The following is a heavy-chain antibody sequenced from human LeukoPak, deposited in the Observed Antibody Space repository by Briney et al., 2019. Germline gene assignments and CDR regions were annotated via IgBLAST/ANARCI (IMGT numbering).Heavy chain of an antibody. CDR2: INPNSGGT. V-gene: IGHV1-2*02. CDR3: ARGDCSSTSCYSGFDY. Sequence: ASVKVSSKASGYTFTGYYMHWVRQAPGQGLEWMGWINPNSGGTNYAQKFQGRVTMTRDTSISTAYMELSRLRSDDTAVYYCARGDCSSTSCYSGFDYWGQGTLVTVSS. CDR1: GYTFTGYY. D-gene: IGHD2-2*02. J-gene: IGHJ4*02.